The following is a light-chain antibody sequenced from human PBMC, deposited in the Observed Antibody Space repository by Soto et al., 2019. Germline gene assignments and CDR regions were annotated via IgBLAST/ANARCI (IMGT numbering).Light chain of an antibody. Sequence: IQLTQSPSFLSASVGDRVTITCRASQDIANYLAWYQQKPGKAPKFLIYAASSLQSGVPSRYSGSGSGANFTLTISSLQPEDSATYICQQSHVTPRTFGLGTKV. J-gene: IGKJ1*01. V-gene: IGKV1-9*01. CDR1: QDIANY. CDR3: QQSHVTPRT. CDR2: AAS.